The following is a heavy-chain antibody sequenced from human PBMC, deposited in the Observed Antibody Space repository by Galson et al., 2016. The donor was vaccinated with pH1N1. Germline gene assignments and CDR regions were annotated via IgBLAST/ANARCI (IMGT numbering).Heavy chain of an antibody. V-gene: IGHV3-23*01. J-gene: IGHJ4*02. CDR3: AKVPRRGFHAYGVDY. CDR1: GFTFNKYA. D-gene: IGHD4-17*01. Sequence: SLRLSCAASGFTFNKYAMTWVRQAPGKGLEWVSAISGSGRDTYYADSVKGRFTISRDNSKDTVYMQMNSLTVEDTAIYYCAKVPRRGFHAYGVDYWGQGTLVTVSS. CDR2: ISGSGRDT.